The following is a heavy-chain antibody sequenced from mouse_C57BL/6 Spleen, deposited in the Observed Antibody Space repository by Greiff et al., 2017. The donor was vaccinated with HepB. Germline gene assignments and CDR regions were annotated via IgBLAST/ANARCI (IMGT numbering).Heavy chain of an antibody. CDR3: TGEGLLRTWYFDV. V-gene: IGHV6-3*01. CDR1: GFTFSNYW. J-gene: IGHJ1*03. D-gene: IGHD2-10*01. Sequence: EVKVEESGGGLVQPGGSMKLSCVASGFTFSNYWMNWVRQSPEKGLEWVAQIRLKSDNYATHYAESVKGRFTISRDDSKSSVYLQMNNLRAEDTGIYYCTGEGLLRTWYFDVWGTGTTVTVSS. CDR2: IRLKSDNYAT.